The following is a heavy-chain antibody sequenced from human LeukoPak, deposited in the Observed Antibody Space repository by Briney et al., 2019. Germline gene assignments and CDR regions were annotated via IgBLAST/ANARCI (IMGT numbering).Heavy chain of an antibody. CDR1: GGSISSGTYF. J-gene: IGHJ5*02. D-gene: IGHD3-22*01. CDR3: ARAAGSSGYYGWFDP. Sequence: SETLSLTCTVSGGSISSGTYFWGWIRQPPGKGLEWIGTIYYSGSTYYNPSLKSRVTISVDTSKNQFSLKLSSVTAADTAVYYCARAAGSSGYYGWFDPWGQGTLVTVSS. CDR2: IYYSGST. V-gene: IGHV4-30-4*08.